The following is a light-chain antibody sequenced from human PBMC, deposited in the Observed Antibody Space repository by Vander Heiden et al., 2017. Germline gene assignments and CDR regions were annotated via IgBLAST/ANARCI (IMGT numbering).Light chain of an antibody. CDR1: SSNNGNNY. Sequence: QSVLTQPPPMPPAPGQKVTISCSGSSSNNGNNYVSWYQQLPGTAPKLLISDNNKRPSGIPDRFSGSKSGTSATLSITGLQTGDEADYYCGTWDSSLSAVLFGGGTKLTVL. V-gene: IGLV1-51*01. CDR2: DNN. J-gene: IGLJ2*01. CDR3: GTWDSSLSAVL.